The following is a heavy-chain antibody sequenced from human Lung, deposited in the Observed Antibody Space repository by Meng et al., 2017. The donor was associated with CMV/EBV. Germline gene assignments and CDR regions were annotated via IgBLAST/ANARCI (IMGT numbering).Heavy chain of an antibody. V-gene: IGHV1-18*01. CDR3: ARVEVGITSGDY. CDR2: ISAYNGNT. Sequence: QVQLVQSGGELKKPWASVKVSWKASGYTFTNYGITWVRQAPGQGLEWMGWISAYNGNTNYAQTLQGRLTMTTDTSTSTAYMELRSLRSDDTAVYYCARVEVGITSGDYWGQGTLVTGSS. D-gene: IGHD1-26*01. J-gene: IGHJ4*02. CDR1: GYTFTNYG.